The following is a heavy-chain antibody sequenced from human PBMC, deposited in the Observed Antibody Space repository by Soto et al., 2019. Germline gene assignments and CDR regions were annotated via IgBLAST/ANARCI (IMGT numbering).Heavy chain of an antibody. CDR2: VYYSGRT. Sequence: ASETLSLTCIVCGESISSSTYYWGWIRQPPGKGLEWIGSVYYSGRTYYNPSLKSRASISIDTSKNQFSLKLSSVTAADTAVYYCARQRTTVVTQAYFDYWGQGALVTVSS. D-gene: IGHD2-21*02. CDR3: ARQRTTVVTQAYFDY. V-gene: IGHV4-39*01. J-gene: IGHJ4*02. CDR1: GESISSSTYY.